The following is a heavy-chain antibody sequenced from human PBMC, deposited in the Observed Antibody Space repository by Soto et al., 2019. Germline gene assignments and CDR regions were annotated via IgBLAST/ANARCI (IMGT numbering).Heavy chain of an antibody. CDR3: AKGRPGVAAAPDY. Sequence: GGSLRLSCAASGFTFSDFAMAGVRQAPGKGLEWVSSASASGSGTYYADSVKGRFTISRDNSKNTLFLHMTNLRAGDTALYFCAKGRPGVAAAPDYWDQGTLVTVSS. J-gene: IGHJ4*02. CDR1: GFTFSDFA. V-gene: IGHV3-23*01. D-gene: IGHD2-21*01. CDR2: ASASGSGT.